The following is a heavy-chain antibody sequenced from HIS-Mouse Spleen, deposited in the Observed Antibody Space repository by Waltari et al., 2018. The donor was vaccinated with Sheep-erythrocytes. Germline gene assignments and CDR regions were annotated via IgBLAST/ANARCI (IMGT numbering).Heavy chain of an antibody. CDR1: GFTFSSYS. V-gene: IGHV3-21*01. CDR3: ARVAAVTTYYFDY. CDR2: ISSGSSYI. Sequence: EVQLVESGGGLVKPGGSLRLSCAASGFTFSSYSMNWVRQAPGKGREWVSSISSGSSYIYYADSVKGRFTISRDNAKNSLYLQMNSLRAEDTAVYYCARVAAVTTYYFDYWGQGTMVTVSS. J-gene: IGHJ4*03. D-gene: IGHD4-17*01.